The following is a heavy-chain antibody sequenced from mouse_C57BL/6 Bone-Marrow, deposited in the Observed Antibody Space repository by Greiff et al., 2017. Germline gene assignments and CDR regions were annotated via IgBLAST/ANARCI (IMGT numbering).Heavy chain of an antibody. J-gene: IGHJ4*01. CDR2: IDPENGDT. CDR1: GFNIKDDY. D-gene: IGHD1-1*01. V-gene: IGHV14-4*01. CDR3: TGVGAMDY. Sequence: VQLQQSGAELVRPGASVKLSCTASGFNIKDDYMHWVKQRPEQGLEWIGWIDPENGDTEYASKFQGKATITADTSSNTAYLQLSSLTSEDTAVYYCTGVGAMDYWGQGTSVTVSS.